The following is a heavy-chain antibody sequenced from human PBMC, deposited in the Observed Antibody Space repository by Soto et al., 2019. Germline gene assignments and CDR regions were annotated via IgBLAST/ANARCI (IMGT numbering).Heavy chain of an antibody. V-gene: IGHV1-18*01. CDR1: DYTFTSYG. CDR3: ARERAPNWYFDL. CDR2: ISVYNGNT. J-gene: IGHJ2*01. Sequence: ASVKVSCKASDYTFTSYGIIWVRQAPGQGLEWIGWISVYNGNTNYAQKFRGRVTMTTDISTTTAYMEMRSLRSDDTAVYYCARERAPNWYFDLWGRGTLVTVSS.